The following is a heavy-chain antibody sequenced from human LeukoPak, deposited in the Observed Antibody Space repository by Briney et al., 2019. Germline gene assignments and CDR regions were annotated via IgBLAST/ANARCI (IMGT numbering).Heavy chain of an antibody. CDR1: GFTFSSYS. J-gene: IGHJ4*02. CDR2: ISTSSSYI. V-gene: IGHV3-21*04. Sequence: GGSLRLSCAACGFTFSSYSMNWVRQAPGKGLEWVSSISTSSSYIYYADSVKGRFTISRDNARNSLYLQMNSLRAEDTAVYYCAKSGYNRFDYWGQGTLVTVSS. CDR3: AKSGYNRFDY. D-gene: IGHD5-24*01.